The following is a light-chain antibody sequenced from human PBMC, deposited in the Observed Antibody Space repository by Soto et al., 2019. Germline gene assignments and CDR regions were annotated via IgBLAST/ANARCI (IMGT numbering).Light chain of an antibody. Sequence: EIVMTQSPATLSVSPGERATLSCRASQSVSSNLAWYQQKPGQAPRLLIYGASTRATGTPSRFSGSGSGTEFTLTISSLQPDDFATYYCQQFNTSPWTFGQGTKVDIK. CDR2: GAS. CDR1: QSVSSN. CDR3: QQFNTSPWT. J-gene: IGKJ1*01. V-gene: IGKV3-15*01.